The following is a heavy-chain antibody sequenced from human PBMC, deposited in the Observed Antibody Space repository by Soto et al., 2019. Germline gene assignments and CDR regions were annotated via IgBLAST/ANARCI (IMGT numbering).Heavy chain of an antibody. CDR1: GYTFTSYA. J-gene: IGHJ6*02. CDR2: INAGNGNT. V-gene: IGHV1-3*01. Sequence: ASVKVSCKASGYTFTSYAMHWVRQAPGQRLEWMGWINAGNGNTKYSQKFQGRVTITRDTSASTAYMELSSLRSEDTAVYYCAREQIAAAGPEKYYYYYYGMEVWGQGTTVTVSS. D-gene: IGHD6-13*01. CDR3: AREQIAAAGPEKYYYYYYGMEV.